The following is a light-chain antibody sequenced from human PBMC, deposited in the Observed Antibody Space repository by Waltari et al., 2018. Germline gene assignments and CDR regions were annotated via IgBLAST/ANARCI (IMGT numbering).Light chain of an antibody. J-gene: IGKJ4*01. CDR2: WAA. CDR3: QQYYSTPLT. CDR1: QSVLYSPNNKNY. V-gene: IGKV4-1*01. Sequence: DIVMTQSPDSLAVSLGERATINCKSSQSVLYSPNNKNYLAWYRQKPGQPPKPFIYWAATRESGVPDRFSGSGSGTDFTLTISSLQAADVAVYYCQQYYSTPLTFGGGTKVEIK.